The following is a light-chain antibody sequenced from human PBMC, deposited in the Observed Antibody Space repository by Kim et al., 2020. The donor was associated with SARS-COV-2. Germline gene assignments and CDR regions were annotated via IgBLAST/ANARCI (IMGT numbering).Light chain of an antibody. V-gene: IGLV4-69*01. CDR2: LNSDGSL. CDR3: QTWGPGIRV. CDR1: SGHNSYD. J-gene: IGLJ3*02. Sequence: QLVLTQSPSASASLGASVKLTCTLSSGHNSYDIAWHHQQPETGPRYLMKLNSDGSLSKGDGIPDRFSGSSSGAERYLTISSLQSEDEADYYCQTWGPGIRVFGGGTQLNVL.